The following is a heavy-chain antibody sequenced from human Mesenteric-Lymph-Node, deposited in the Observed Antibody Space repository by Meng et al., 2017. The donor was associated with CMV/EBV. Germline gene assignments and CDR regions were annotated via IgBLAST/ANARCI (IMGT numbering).Heavy chain of an antibody. D-gene: IGHD3-22*01. CDR2: IYYSGST. V-gene: IGHV4-59*01. CDR3: ARAPYYYDSSGPNCFDP. CDR1: AGSISSYY. J-gene: IGHJ5*02. Sequence: SETLSLTCTVSAGSISSYYWSWIRQPPGMGLEWIGYIYYSGSTNYNPSLRSRVTISVDTSKNQFSLKLSSVTAADTAVYYCARAPYYYDSSGPNCFDPWGQGTLVTVSS.